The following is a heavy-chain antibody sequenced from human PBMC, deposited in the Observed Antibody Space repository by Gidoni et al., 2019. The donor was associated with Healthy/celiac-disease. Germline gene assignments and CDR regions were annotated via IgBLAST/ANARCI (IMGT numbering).Heavy chain of an antibody. CDR3: ARSPRPTIAALVGDYYYGMDV. CDR2: IDWDDDK. Sequence: GKALEWLALIDWDDDKYYSTSLKTRLTISKDTSKNQVVLTMTNMDPVDTATYYCARSPRPTIAALVGDYYYGMDVWGQGTTVTVSS. V-gene: IGHV2-70*01. D-gene: IGHD6-13*01. J-gene: IGHJ6*02.